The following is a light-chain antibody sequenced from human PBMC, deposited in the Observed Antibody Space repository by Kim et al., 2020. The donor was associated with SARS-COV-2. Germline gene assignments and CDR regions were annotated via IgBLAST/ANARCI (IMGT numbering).Light chain of an antibody. CDR1: QSVSSY. CDR3: QQRGT. J-gene: IGKJ1*01. CDR2: DAS. V-gene: IGKV3-11*01. Sequence: ATLSWAPGERATLSCRARQSVSSYVAWYQQKPGQAPRLLIYDASNRATGIPARFSGSGAGTDFTLTISSLEPEDFAVYYCQQRGTFGQGTKVDIK.